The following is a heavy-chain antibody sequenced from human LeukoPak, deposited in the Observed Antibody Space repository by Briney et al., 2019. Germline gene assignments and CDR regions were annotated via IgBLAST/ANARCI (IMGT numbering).Heavy chain of an antibody. V-gene: IGHV3-30*02. J-gene: IGHJ4*02. CDR3: ARDHEWSWDY. Sequence: GGSLRLSCTVSGVPFSIYGLHWVRQAPGRGLEWVAFLRSDGRDKYYAGSVKGRFTISRDSSKNTVYLQLSSLRTEDTAVYYCARDHEWSWDYWGQGTLVIVSS. CDR2: LRSDGRDK. D-gene: IGHD3-3*01. CDR1: GVPFSIYG.